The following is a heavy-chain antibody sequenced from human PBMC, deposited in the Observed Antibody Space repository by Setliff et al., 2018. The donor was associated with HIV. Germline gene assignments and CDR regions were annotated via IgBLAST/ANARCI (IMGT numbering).Heavy chain of an antibody. D-gene: IGHD3-16*01. CDR3: ARSYSGPGYAYFDY. CDR1: GGSISSYY. J-gene: IGHJ4*02. Sequence: SETLSLTCTVSGGSISSYYWSWIRQPPGKGLEWIGYIYASGSTNYNPSLKSRVTISVDTSKNHFSLKLRSVTAADTAVYYCARSYSGPGYAYFDYWGQGTLVTVS. CDR2: IYASGST. V-gene: IGHV4-4*09.